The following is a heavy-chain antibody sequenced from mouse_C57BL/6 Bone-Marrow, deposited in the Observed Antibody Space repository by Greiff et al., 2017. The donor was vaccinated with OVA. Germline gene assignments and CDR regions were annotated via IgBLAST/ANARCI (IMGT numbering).Heavy chain of an antibody. Sequence: DVKLVESGPGLVKPSQSLSLTCSVTGYSITSGYYWNWIRQFPGNKLEWMGYISYDGSNNYNPSLKNRISITRDTSKNQFFLKLNSVTTEDTATYYCARDLAGTLFAYWGQGTLVTVSA. CDR3: ARDLAGTLFAY. CDR1: GYSITSGYY. D-gene: IGHD3-3*01. V-gene: IGHV3-6*01. J-gene: IGHJ3*01. CDR2: ISYDGSN.